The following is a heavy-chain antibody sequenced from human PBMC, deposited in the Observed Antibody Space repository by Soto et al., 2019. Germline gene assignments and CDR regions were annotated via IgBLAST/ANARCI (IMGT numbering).Heavy chain of an antibody. CDR1: GYTFTSYA. J-gene: IGHJ5*02. Sequence: ASVKVSCKASGYTFTSYAMHWVRQAPGQRLEWMGWINAGNGNTKYSQKFQGRVTITRDTSASTAYMELSSLRSEDTAVYYCARDGYDSSGYCPPGYNWFDPWGQGTLVTVSS. CDR3: ARDGYDSSGYCPPGYNWFDP. V-gene: IGHV1-3*01. D-gene: IGHD3-22*01. CDR2: INAGNGNT.